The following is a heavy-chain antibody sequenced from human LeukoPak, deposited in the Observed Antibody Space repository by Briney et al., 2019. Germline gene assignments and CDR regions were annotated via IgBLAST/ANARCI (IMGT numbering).Heavy chain of an antibody. J-gene: IGHJ2*01. CDR3: ATRYCSSTSCYTGWYFDL. D-gene: IGHD2-2*02. CDR2: TIPIFGTA. V-gene: IGHV1-69*05. CDR1: GGTFSSYA. Sequence: SVKVSCKASGGTFSSYAISWVRQAPGQGLEWMGGTIPIFGTANYAQKFQGRVTITTDESTSTAYMELSSLRSEDTAVYYCATRYCSSTSCYTGWYFDLWGRGTLVTVSS.